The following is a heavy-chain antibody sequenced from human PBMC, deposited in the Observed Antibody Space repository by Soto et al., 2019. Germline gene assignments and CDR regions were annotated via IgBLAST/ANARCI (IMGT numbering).Heavy chain of an antibody. CDR2: ISISGDGT. CDR1: GFTFSSYA. J-gene: IGHJ4*02. V-gene: IGHV3-23*01. CDR3: AKSQGLGSYYKGPFDY. Sequence: GGSLRLSCAASGFTFSSYAMSWVRQAPGKGLEWVSGISISGDGTYYPDSVKGRFTISRDNSKNTLYLQMNSLRAEDTAVYYCAKSQGLGSYYKGPFDYWGQGTRVTSPQ. D-gene: IGHD3-10*01.